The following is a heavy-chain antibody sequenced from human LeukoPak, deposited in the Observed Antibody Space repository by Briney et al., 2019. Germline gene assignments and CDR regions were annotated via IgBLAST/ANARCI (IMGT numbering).Heavy chain of an antibody. CDR3: ARGRKYTSGYRVTELGSGYSDY. V-gene: IGHV1-69*13. CDR1: GGTFTSYA. J-gene: IGHJ4*02. CDR2: IIPIFGTA. Sequence: ASVKVSCKAPGGTFTSYAISWVRQAPGQGLEWMGGIIPIFGTANYAQKFQGRVTITADESTSTAYMELSSLRSEDTAVYYCARGRKYTSGYRVTELGSGYSDYWGQGTLVTVSS. D-gene: IGHD5-18*01.